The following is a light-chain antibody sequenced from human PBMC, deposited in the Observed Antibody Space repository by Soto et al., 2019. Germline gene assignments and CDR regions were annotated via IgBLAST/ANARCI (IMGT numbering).Light chain of an antibody. CDR2: DAS. CDR3: QQRSNWPGT. J-gene: IGKJ1*01. Sequence: EFVLTQSPATLSLSPGERATLSCRASQSVSSYLAWYQQKPGQAPRLLIYDASNRATGIPARFSGSGSGTDFTLTISSLEPEDFAVYYCQQRSNWPGTFGQGTKVEIK. V-gene: IGKV3-11*01. CDR1: QSVSSY.